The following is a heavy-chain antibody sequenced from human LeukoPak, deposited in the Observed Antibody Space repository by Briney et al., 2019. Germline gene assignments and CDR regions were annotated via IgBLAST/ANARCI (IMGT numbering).Heavy chain of an antibody. D-gene: IGHD3-3*01. V-gene: IGHV4-61*02. J-gene: IGHJ4*02. CDR2: IYTSGST. CDR3: AGGGRYYTMDY. CDR1: GGSISSGSYY. Sequence: SETLSLTCTDSGGSISSGSYYWSWIRQPAGKGLEWIGRIYTSGSTNYNPSLKSRVTISVDTSKNQFSLKLSSVTAADTAVYYCAGGGRYYTMDYWGQGTLVTVSS.